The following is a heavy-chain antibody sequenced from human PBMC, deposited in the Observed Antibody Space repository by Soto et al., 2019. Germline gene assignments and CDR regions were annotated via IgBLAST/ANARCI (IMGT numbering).Heavy chain of an antibody. Sequence: GGSLRLSCAASGFTVTNYGMHWVRQAPGQGLEWVAVISYDGNKIYYVDSVKGRFTISRDISKNTLYLQMNSLRAEDTGVYYCAKVGDVYNSFFDFWGRGVLVTVSS. CDR3: AKVGDVYNSFFDF. D-gene: IGHD1-1*01. CDR1: GFTVTNYG. CDR2: ISYDGNKI. J-gene: IGHJ4*02. V-gene: IGHV3-30*18.